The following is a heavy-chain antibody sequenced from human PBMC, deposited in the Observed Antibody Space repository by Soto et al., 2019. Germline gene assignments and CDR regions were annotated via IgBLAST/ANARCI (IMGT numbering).Heavy chain of an antibody. J-gene: IGHJ4*02. CDR3: ARGAMYGSGSFSVFGY. D-gene: IGHD3-10*01. CDR1: GDSVSSNSAA. V-gene: IGHV6-1*01. CDR2: TYYKSRWFD. Sequence: SQTLSLTCAISGDSVSSNSAAWNWIRQSPSRGLEWLGRTYYKSRWFDDFAISVKSRITTNPDTSKNQVSLHLNSVTPEDTAVYYCARGAMYGSGSFSVFGYWGQGILVTVSS.